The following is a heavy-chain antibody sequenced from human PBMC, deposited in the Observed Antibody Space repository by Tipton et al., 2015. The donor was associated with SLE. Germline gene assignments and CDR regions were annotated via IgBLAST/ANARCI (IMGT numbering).Heavy chain of an antibody. D-gene: IGHD1-26*01. J-gene: IGHJ5*02. Sequence: TLSLTCSVSGDSITSYYWSWFRQPAGKGLEWIGRIYTNGATNFNPSLKSRVTMSVDTSNNQVFLTLSSVTAADTAVYYCAREAPLVGASPTWFDPWGQGTLVTVSS. CDR3: AREAPLVGASPTWFDP. V-gene: IGHV4-4*07. CDR1: GDSITSYY. CDR2: IYTNGAT.